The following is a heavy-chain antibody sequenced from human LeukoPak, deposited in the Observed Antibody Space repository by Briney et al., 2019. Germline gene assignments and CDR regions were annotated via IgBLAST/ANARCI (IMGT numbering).Heavy chain of an antibody. J-gene: IGHJ4*02. Sequence: GGSLRLSCAASGFTFSTYWMHWVRQDPGKGLVWVSRISSDSSITSYANPVKGRFAISRDNAKNTLYLQMNSLRAEDTALYYCATSARTYIGSSLDYWGQGTLVTVSS. CDR3: ATSARTYIGSSLDY. D-gene: IGHD2-15*01. CDR2: ISSDSSIT. V-gene: IGHV3-74*01. CDR1: GFTFSTYW.